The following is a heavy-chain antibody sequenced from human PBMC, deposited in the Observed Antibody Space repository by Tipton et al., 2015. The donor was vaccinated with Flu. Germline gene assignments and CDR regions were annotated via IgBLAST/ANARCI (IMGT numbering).Heavy chain of an antibody. CDR3: AREGFSGFDSRPFHS. Sequence: QLVQSGGGVVQPGGSLRLSCAASGFTFSTYGMHWVRQAPGKGLEWIGYVSYNGSTNYNPSLKSRVTISVDTSKNQFSLKVSSVTAADTAGSYCAREGFSGFDSRPFHSWGQGTLVTLSS. V-gene: IGHV4-59*01. CDR2: VSYNGST. D-gene: IGHD5-12*01. J-gene: IGHJ4*02. CDR1: GFTFSTYG.